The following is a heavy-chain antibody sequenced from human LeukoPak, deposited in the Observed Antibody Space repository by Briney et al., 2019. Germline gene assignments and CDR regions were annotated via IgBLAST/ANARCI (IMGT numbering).Heavy chain of an antibody. CDR1: GFTFSSYA. D-gene: IGHD2-2*02. V-gene: IGHV3-64D*09. CDR2: ISSNGGST. CDR3: VKGCSSTSCYRSSFEFDY. J-gene: IGHJ4*02. Sequence: PGGSLRLSCSASGFTFSSYAMHWVRQAPGQGLEYVSAISSNGGSTYYADSVKGRFTISRDNSKNTLYLQMSSLRAEDTAVYYCVKGCSSTSCYRSSFEFDYWGQGTLVTVSS.